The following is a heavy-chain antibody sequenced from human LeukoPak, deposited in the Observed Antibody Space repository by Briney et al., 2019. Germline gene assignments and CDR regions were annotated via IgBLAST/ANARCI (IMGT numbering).Heavy chain of an antibody. CDR1: GFTFSDYW. CDR3: AKLVGATTGIDY. J-gene: IGHJ4*02. D-gene: IGHD1-26*01. Sequence: GGSLRLSCAASGFTFSDYWVHWVRQAPGKGLVWVSRINGDGTSTRYADSVKGRFTISRDNAKNTVYLQMNSLSAEDTAVYYCAKLVGATTGIDYWGQGTLVTVSS. V-gene: IGHV3-74*01. CDR2: INGDGTST.